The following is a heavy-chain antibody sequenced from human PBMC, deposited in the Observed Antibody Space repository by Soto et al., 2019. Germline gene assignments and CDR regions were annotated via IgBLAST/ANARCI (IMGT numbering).Heavy chain of an antibody. Sequence: ASVKVSCKASGYTFTSYGISWVLQAPGQGLEWMGWISAYNGNTNYAQKFQGRVTMTTDTSTSTAYMELRSLGSDDTAVYYCARDRGRGGSYYIYFYGMDVWGQGTTVTVSS. D-gene: IGHD1-26*01. V-gene: IGHV1-18*01. CDR1: GYTFTSYG. CDR3: ARDRGRGGSYYIYFYGMDV. J-gene: IGHJ6*02. CDR2: ISAYNGNT.